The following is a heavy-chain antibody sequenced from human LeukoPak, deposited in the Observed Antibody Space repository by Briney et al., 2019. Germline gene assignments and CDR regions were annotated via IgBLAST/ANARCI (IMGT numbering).Heavy chain of an antibody. CDR1: GGSISSYY. CDR2: IYYSGST. Sequence: PSETLSLTCTVSGGSISSYYWSWIRQPPGKGLEWIGYIYYSGSTNYNPSLKSRVTISVDTSKNQFTLKLSSVIAADTAVYYCARGRYGWLPFDYWGQGTLVTVSS. J-gene: IGHJ4*02. V-gene: IGHV4-59*01. CDR3: ARGRYGWLPFDY. D-gene: IGHD3-16*01.